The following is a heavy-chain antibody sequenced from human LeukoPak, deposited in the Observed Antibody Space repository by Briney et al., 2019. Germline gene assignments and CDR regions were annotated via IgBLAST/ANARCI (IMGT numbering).Heavy chain of an antibody. V-gene: IGHV3-23*01. J-gene: IGHJ5*02. Sequence: GGSLRLSCAASGFTFSAYAISWVRQAPGKGLEWVSAISGSGGITYYADSVKGRFTISRGNSKNTLYLQMNSLRAEDTAVYYCAKHDPRRVVITNWFDPWGQGTLVSVSS. D-gene: IGHD3-22*01. CDR3: AKHDPRRVVITNWFDP. CDR2: ISGSGGIT. CDR1: GFTFSAYA.